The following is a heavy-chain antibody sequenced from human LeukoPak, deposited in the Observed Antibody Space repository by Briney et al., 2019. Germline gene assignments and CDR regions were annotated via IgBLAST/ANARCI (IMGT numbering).Heavy chain of an antibody. CDR3: AKSVDYGDHAYNWFDP. CDR1: GFTFSSYA. Sequence: HPGGSLRLSCAASGFTFSSYAMSWVRQAPGKGLEWVSAISGSGGSTYYADSVKGRFTISRDNSKNTLYLQMNSLRAEDTAVYYCAKSVDYGDHAYNWFDPWGQGTLVTVSS. D-gene: IGHD4-17*01. J-gene: IGHJ5*02. V-gene: IGHV3-23*01. CDR2: ISGSGGST.